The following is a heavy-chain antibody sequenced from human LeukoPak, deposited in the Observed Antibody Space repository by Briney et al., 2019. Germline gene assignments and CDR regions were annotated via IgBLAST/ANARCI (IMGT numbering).Heavy chain of an antibody. CDR3: ARHDNDYVWGSYRTGYYFDY. V-gene: IGHV4-59*08. J-gene: IGHJ4*02. D-gene: IGHD3-16*02. CDR2: IYYSGST. Sequence: SETLSLTCTVSGGSLNSYYWNWIRQPPGKGLEWIGYIYYSGSTNYNPSLKSRVTISVDTSKNQFSLKLSSVTAADTAVYYCARHDNDYVWGSYRTGYYFDYWGQGTLVTVSS. CDR1: GGSLNSYY.